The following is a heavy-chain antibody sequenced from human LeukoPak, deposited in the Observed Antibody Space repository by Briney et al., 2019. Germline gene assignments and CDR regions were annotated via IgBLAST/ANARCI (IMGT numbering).Heavy chain of an antibody. CDR3: ARQTYKSGSYSYFDY. D-gene: IGHD1-26*01. CDR2: IYYSGST. CDR1: GGSTSSSSYY. J-gene: IGHJ4*02. V-gene: IGHV4-39*01. Sequence: PSETLSLTCTVSGGSTSSSSYYWGWIRQPPGKGLGWIGIIYYSGSTYYNPSLKSRVTISVETSKNQFSLKLSSVTAADTAVYYCARQTYKSGSYSYFDYWGQGTLVTVSS.